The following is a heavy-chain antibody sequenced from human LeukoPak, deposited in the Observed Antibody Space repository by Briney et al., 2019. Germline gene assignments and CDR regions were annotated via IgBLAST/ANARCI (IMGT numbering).Heavy chain of an antibody. CDR3: ARESCSSTSCYAYWFDP. CDR1: GYTFTGYY. V-gene: IGHV1-2*02. J-gene: IGHJ5*02. CDR2: INPNSGGT. Sequence: ASVKVSCKASGYTFTGYYMHWVRQAPGQGLEWMGWINPNSGGTNYAQKFQGRVTMTRDTSISTAYMELSRLRSDDTAVYYCARESCSSTSCYAYWFDPWGQGTLVTVSS. D-gene: IGHD2-2*01.